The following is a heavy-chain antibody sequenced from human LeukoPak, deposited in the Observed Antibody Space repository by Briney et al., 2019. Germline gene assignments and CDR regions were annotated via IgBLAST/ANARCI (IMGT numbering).Heavy chain of an antibody. CDR1: GGSLSSGGYY. V-gene: IGHV4-31*03. D-gene: IGHD6-19*01. CDR3: ARGSAVAGTRWFDP. Sequence: PSETLSLTCTVSGGSLSSGGYYWSWIRQHPGKGLEWIGYIYYSGSTYYNPSLKSRVTISVDTSKNQFSLKLSSVTAADTAVYYCARGSAVAGTRWFDPWGQGTLVTVSS. CDR2: IYYSGST. J-gene: IGHJ5*02.